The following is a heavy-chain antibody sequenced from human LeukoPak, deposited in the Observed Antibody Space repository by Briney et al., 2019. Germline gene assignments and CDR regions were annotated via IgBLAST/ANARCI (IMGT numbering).Heavy chain of an antibody. D-gene: IGHD4-17*01. CDR3: ARDRTYGEGHFDY. Sequence: PGGSLRHSCAASGFIYDDYGMRWVRPAPAKGLEWVCGIYWNGGSTGYADSVKGRCTISRDNAKNSLYLQMNSLRAEDTALYYCARDRTYGEGHFDYWGQGTLVTVCS. V-gene: IGHV3-20*04. CDR2: IYWNGGST. J-gene: IGHJ4*02. CDR1: GFIYDDYG.